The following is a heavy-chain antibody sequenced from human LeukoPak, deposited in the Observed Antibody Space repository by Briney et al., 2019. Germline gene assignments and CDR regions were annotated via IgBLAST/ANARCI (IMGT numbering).Heavy chain of an antibody. D-gene: IGHD1-26*01. V-gene: IGHV4-4*02. CDR1: GGSISSSNW. Sequence: MASETLSLTCAVSGGSISSSNWWSWVRQPPGKGLEWIGEIYHSGGTNYNPSLKSRVTISVDKSKNQFSLKLSSVTAADTAVYYCARDVVVAEYSGSYHHPAFDIWGQGTMVTVSS. J-gene: IGHJ3*02. CDR2: IYHSGGT. CDR3: ARDVVVAEYSGSYHHPAFDI.